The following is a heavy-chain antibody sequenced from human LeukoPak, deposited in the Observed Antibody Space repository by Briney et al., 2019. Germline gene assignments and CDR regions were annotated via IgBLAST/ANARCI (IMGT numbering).Heavy chain of an antibody. J-gene: IGHJ6*03. D-gene: IGHD6-13*01. V-gene: IGHV1-2*02. Sequence: VASVKVSCKASGYTFTGYYMHWVRQAPGQGLEWMGWINPNSGGTNYAQKFQGRVTMTRDTSISTAYMELSRLRSDDTAVYYCARVAGIPYYYYMDVWGKGTTVTVSS. CDR2: INPNSGGT. CDR1: GYTFTGYY. CDR3: ARVAGIPYYYYMDV.